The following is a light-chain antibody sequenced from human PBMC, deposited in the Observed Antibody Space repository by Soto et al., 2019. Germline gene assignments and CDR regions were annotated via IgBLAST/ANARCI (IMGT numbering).Light chain of an antibody. V-gene: IGKV3D-15*01. CDR3: QHYNNWPPYA. Sequence: EIVMTQSPATLSVSPGERATLSCRASQSVGSNLAWYQQKPGQAPRLLIYGASTRTTATPARFSGSGSGTEFTLTISSLQSEDFAVYYFQHYNNWPPYAFGQGTKLEIK. J-gene: IGKJ2*01. CDR1: QSVGSN. CDR2: GAS.